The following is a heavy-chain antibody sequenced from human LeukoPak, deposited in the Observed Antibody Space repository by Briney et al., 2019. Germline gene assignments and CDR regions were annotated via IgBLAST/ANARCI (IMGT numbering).Heavy chain of an antibody. CDR3: ASTGDQWLVTLPYY. CDR1: GFTFRSYS. Sequence: PGGSLRLSCAASGFTFRSYSINWVRQAPGKGLEWVSSISSSSSYIYYADSLKGRFTLSRDNAKNSLYLQMNSLRAEDTAVYYCASTGDQWLVTLPYYWGQGTLVTVSS. CDR2: ISSSSSYI. D-gene: IGHD6-19*01. V-gene: IGHV3-21*01. J-gene: IGHJ4*02.